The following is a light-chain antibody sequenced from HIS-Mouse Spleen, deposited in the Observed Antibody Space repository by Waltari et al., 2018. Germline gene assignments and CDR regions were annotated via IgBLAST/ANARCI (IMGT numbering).Light chain of an antibody. CDR1: SSDVGIYNL. CDR3: CSYAGSSTFVV. J-gene: IGLJ2*01. CDR2: EGS. V-gene: IGLV2-23*03. Sequence: QSALTHPASVSGSPGQSITIPCTGTSSDVGIYNLVSWYQQHPGKAPKLMIYEGSKRPSGVSNRFTGSKSGNTASLTISGLQAEDEADYYCCSYAGSSTFVVFGGGTKLTVL.